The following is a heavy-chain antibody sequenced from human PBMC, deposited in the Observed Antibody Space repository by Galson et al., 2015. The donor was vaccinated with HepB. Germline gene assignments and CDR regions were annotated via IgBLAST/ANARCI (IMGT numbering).Heavy chain of an antibody. D-gene: IGHD2-8*02. J-gene: IGHJ6*03. CDR1: GFTFIDYY. Sequence: SLRLSCAASGFTFIDYYMTWIRQAPGKGLEWVSYICNSGTTIYYADSVKGRFTISRDNAKNSLYLQMNSLRAEDTAVYYCARGGSCTGASCYAGYFYYYMDVWGKGTTVTVSS. V-gene: IGHV3-11*01. CDR2: ICNSGTTI. CDR3: ARGGSCTGASCYAGYFYYYMDV.